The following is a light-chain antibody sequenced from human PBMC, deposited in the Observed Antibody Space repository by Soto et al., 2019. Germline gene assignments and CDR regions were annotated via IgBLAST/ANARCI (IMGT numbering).Light chain of an antibody. CDR1: SSNIGAGYE. V-gene: IGLV1-40*01. CDR2: GNS. Sequence: QSVLTQPPSVSGAPGQRVTISCTGSSSNIGAGYEVHWYQQLPGAAPKLLIYGNSNRPSGVPDRFSGSKSGTSASLAITGLQAEDEADYYCQSYDSSLSLYAFGTGTKVTVL. J-gene: IGLJ1*01. CDR3: QSYDSSLSLYA.